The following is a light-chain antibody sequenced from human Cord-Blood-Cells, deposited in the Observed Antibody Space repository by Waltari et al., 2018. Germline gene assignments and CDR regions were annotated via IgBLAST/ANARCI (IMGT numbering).Light chain of an antibody. J-gene: IGKJ4*01. V-gene: IGKV4-1*01. CDR2: WAS. CDR3: QQYYSTPLT. Sequence: DIVMTQSPDSLAVSLGERATINCKSSQSVLYSSNNKNYLAWYQQKPGQPPKLLIYWASTRESGVPDRFIGSGSGTDFTLTISSLRAEDVAVYYCQQYYSTPLTFGGGTKVEIK. CDR1: QSVLYSSNNKNY.